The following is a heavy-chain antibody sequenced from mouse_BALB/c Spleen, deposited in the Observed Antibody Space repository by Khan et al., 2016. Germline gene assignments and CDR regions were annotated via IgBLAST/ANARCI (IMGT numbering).Heavy chain of an antibody. D-gene: IGHD2-14*01. CDR1: GFTFSDYY. J-gene: IGHJ3*01. CDR2: ISDGGSYT. V-gene: IGHV5-4*02. Sequence: EVELVESGGGLVKPGGSLKLSCAASGFTFSDYYMYWVRQTPEKRLEWVATISDGGSYTYYPDSVKGRFTNSSDNAKNNLYLQMSSLESEDTAMYYCARDDRWFAYWGQGTLVTVSA. CDR3: ARDDRWFAY.